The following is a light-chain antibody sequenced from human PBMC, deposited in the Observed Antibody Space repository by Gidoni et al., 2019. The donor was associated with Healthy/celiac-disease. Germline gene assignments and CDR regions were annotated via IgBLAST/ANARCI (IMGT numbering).Light chain of an antibody. CDR2: AAS. CDR3: QQSYSTLHFT. J-gene: IGKJ3*01. Sequence: DIQMTQSPSSLSASVGDRVTITCRASQSISSYLNWYQQKPGKAPKLLIYAASSLQSGVPSRFSGSGSGTDFTLTISSLQPEDFATYYCQQSYSTLHFTFXPXTKVDIK. CDR1: QSISSY. V-gene: IGKV1-39*01.